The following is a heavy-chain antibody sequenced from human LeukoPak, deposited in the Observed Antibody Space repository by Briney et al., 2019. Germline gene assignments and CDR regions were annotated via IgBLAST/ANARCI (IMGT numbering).Heavy chain of an antibody. CDR3: AKYRRGYSEGGAFGI. D-gene: IGHD5-18*01. V-gene: IGHV3-30*02. Sequence: GGSLRLSCAASGFTFSSYGMHWVRQAPGKGLEWVAFIRYDGSNKYYADSVKGRFTISRDNSKNTLYLQMNSLRAEDTAVYYCAKYRRGYSEGGAFGIWGQGTMVTVSS. J-gene: IGHJ3*02. CDR2: IRYDGSNK. CDR1: GFTFSSYG.